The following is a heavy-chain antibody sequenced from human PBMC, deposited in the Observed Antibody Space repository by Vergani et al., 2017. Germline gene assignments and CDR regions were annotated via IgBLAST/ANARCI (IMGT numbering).Heavy chain of an antibody. V-gene: IGHV4-61*08. CDR3: ARDSRYGMDV. CDR2: IYYSGST. CDR1: GGSISSGGYS. J-gene: IGHJ6*02. Sequence: QLQLQESGSGLVKPSQTLSLTCAVSGGSISSGGYSWSWIRQPPGKGLEWIGYIYYSGSTNYNPSLKSRVTISVDTSKNQFSLKLSSVTAADTAVYYCARDSRYGMDVWGQGTTVTVSS.